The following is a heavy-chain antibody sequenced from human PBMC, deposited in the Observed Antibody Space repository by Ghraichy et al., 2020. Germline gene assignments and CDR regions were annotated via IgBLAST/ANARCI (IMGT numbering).Heavy chain of an antibody. J-gene: IGHJ6*02. CDR1: GYTFTSYG. D-gene: IGHD6-13*01. V-gene: IGHV1-18*01. Sequence: ASVKVSCKASGYTFTSYGISWVRQSPGQGLEWMGWISAYNGNTNYAQKLQGRVTMTTDTSTSTAYMELRSLRSDDTAVYYCASQAAAEYYYYGMDVWGQGTTDTVAS. CDR3: ASQAAAEYYYYGMDV. CDR2: ISAYNGNT.